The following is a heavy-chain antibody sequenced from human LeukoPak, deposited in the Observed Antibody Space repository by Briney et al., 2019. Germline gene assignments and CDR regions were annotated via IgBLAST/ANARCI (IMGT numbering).Heavy chain of an antibody. CDR2: ISPSGGST. J-gene: IGHJ3*02. V-gene: IGHV1-46*01. D-gene: IGHD1-26*01. CDR1: GYTFTSNY. Sequence: ASVKVSCKAFGYTFTSNYMHWVRQAPEQGPEWMGVISPSGGSTTYAQKFQGRVTLTRDMSTSTVYMELSSLRSEDTAVYYCARDPRVGATLIGAFDIWGQGTMVTVSS. CDR3: ARDPRVGATLIGAFDI.